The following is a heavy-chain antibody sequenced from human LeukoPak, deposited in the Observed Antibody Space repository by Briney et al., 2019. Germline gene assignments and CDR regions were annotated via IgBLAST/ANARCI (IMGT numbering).Heavy chain of an antibody. V-gene: IGHV4-59*01. J-gene: IGHJ4*02. D-gene: IGHD5-24*01. CDR2: IYYSGST. Sequence: SETLSLTCAVYGGSFSGYYWSWIRQPPGKGLEWIGYIYYSGSTNYNPSLKSRVTISVDTSKNQFSLKLSSVTAADTAVYYCAKVGDGYPHWGQGTLVTVSS. CDR3: AKVGDGYPH. CDR1: GGSFSGYY.